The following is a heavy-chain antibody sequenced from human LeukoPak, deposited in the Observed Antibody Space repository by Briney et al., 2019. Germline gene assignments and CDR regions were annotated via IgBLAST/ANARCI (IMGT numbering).Heavy chain of an antibody. CDR1: GFTFSSYA. V-gene: IGHV3-64*02. J-gene: IGHJ4*02. Sequence: GSLRLSCAASGFTFSSYAFHWVRQAPGKGLEYVSAISSNGRSTYYADSVKGRFTISRDNSKNTLYLQMGSLKAEDIAVYYCAKEDYGSGSYPLDYWGQGTLVTVSS. D-gene: IGHD3-10*01. CDR2: ISSNGRST. CDR3: AKEDYGSGSYPLDY.